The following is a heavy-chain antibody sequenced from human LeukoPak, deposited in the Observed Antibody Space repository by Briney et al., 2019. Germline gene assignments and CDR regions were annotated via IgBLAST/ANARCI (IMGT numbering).Heavy chain of an antibody. CDR2: INPNSGGT. J-gene: IGHJ4*02. Sequence: ASVKVSCKASGYTFTSYDINWVRQATGQGLEWMGWINPNSGGTNYAQKFQGRVTMTRDTSISTAYMELSRLRSDDTAVYYCARYFLIPALFYWGQGTLVTVSS. V-gene: IGHV1-2*02. D-gene: IGHD3-16*01. CDR3: ARYFLIPALFY. CDR1: GYTFTSYD.